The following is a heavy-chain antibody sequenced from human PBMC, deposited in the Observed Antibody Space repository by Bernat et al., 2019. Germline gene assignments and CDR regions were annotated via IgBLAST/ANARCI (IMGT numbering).Heavy chain of an antibody. CDR1: GFTFSSYW. CDR2: INRDGSIT. Sequence: EVQLVESGGGLVQPGGSLRLSCAASGFTFSSYWMHWVRQFSGKGLVWVSRINRDGSITNYADSVKGRFTISRDNARNTVFLQMNSLRVDDTAIYYCARGPHPDSSGTGSYWGQGTLVTVSS. CDR3: ARGPHPDSSGTGSY. D-gene: IGHD1-1*01. J-gene: IGHJ4*02. V-gene: IGHV3-74*01.